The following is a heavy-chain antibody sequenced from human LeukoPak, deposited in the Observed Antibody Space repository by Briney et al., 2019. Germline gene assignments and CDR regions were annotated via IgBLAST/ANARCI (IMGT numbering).Heavy chain of an antibody. V-gene: IGHV4-39*07. CDR1: GGSISSSSYY. CDR3: ARVSGYYDSSGYYLDAFDI. J-gene: IGHJ3*02. D-gene: IGHD3-22*01. Sequence: SETLSLTCTVSGGSISSSSYYWGWIRQPPGKGLEWIGSIYYSGSTYYNPSLKSRVTISVDTSKNQFSLKLSSVTAADTAVYYCARVSGYYDSSGYYLDAFDIWGQGTMVTVSS. CDR2: IYYSGST.